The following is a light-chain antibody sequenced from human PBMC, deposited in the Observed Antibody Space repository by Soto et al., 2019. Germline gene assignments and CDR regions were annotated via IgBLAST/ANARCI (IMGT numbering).Light chain of an antibody. CDR1: QNLRSS. CDR2: GAS. CDR3: QQYNIWPQT. J-gene: IGKJ1*01. V-gene: IGKV3-15*01. Sequence: VMTQSPATLSVSPGERATLSCRASQNLRSSLAWYQQKPGQAPRLLIYGASTRATGTPARFSGSGSGTEFTLTISSLQSEDFAVYFCQQYNIWPQTFGQGTKVEIK.